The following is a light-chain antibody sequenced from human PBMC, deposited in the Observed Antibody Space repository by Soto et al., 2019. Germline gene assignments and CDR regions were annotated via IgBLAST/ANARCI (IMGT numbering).Light chain of an antibody. CDR1: QSVSSSY. CDR2: GAS. J-gene: IGKJ3*01. Sequence: EIVLTQSPGTLSLSPGERATLSCRASQSVSSSYLAWYQQKPGQAPRLLIYGASGRATGIPDRFSGSGSGTDFTLTISRLEPEDFAVYYSQQYGSSPFTFGPGTKVDIK. CDR3: QQYGSSPFT. V-gene: IGKV3-20*01.